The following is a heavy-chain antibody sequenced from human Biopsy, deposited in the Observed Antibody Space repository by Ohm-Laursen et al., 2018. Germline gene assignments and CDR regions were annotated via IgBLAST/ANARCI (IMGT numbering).Heavy chain of an antibody. CDR1: GYTLTELS. J-gene: IGHJ4*02. CDR2: FAPEDGKT. Sequence: ASVKVSCKVSGYTLTELSMHWVRQAPGKGLEWLGGFAPEDGKTFYAQKFQGRVTMTEDPSTDTAYMELSSLRSEDTAVYYCATGFTSGWYHFDYWGQGTLVTVSS. D-gene: IGHD6-19*01. V-gene: IGHV1-24*01. CDR3: ATGFTSGWYHFDY.